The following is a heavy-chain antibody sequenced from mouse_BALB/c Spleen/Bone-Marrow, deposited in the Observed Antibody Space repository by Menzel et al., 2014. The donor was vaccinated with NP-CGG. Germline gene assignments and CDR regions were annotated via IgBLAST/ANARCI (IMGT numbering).Heavy chain of an antibody. Sequence: EVLLEESGGGLVQPGGSLRLSCATSGFTFTDYYMSWVRQPPGKALEWLGFIRNKANGYTTEYSASVKGRFTISRDNSQSILYLQMNTLRAEDSATYYCARDMGLLRFEYWGQGTTLTVSS. J-gene: IGHJ2*01. V-gene: IGHV7-3*02. D-gene: IGHD1-1*01. CDR3: ARDMGLLRFEY. CDR2: IRNKANGYTT. CDR1: GFTFTDYY.